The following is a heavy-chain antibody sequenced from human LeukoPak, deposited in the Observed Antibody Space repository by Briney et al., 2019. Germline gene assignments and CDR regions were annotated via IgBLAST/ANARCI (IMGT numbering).Heavy chain of an antibody. Sequence: ASVTVSCKASGYTFPNYYMHGVRQAPGQGLEWMGIINPSGGSTSYAQKFQGRVTMTRDMSTSTVYMELSSLRSEDTAVYYCVDRNWDYWGQGTLVTVSS. J-gene: IGHJ4*02. CDR1: GYTFPNYY. D-gene: IGHD2-2*03. V-gene: IGHV1-46*01. CDR3: VDRNWDY. CDR2: INPSGGST.